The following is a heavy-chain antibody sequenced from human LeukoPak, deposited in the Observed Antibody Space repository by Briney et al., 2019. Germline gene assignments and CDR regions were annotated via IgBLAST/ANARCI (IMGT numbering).Heavy chain of an antibody. D-gene: IGHD6-19*01. CDR3: ARVLGAVALAAFDY. CDR1: GGSFSVYY. V-gene: IGHV4-34*01. J-gene: IGHJ4*02. Sequence: SETLSLTCAVYGGSFSVYYWSWIRQPPGKGLEWIGEINHSGSTNYNPSLKSRVTISVDTSKNQFSLKLSSVTAADTAVYYCARVLGAVALAAFDYWGQGTLVTVSS. CDR2: INHSGST.